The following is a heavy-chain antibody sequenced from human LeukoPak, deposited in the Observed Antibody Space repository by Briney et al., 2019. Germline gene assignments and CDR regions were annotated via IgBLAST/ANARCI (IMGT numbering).Heavy chain of an antibody. J-gene: IGHJ4*02. V-gene: IGHV1-69*06. CDR2: IIPIFGTA. D-gene: IGHD3-22*01. Sequence: SVKVSCKASGGTFSSYAISWVRQAPGQGLEWMGGIIPIFGTANYAQKFQGRVTITADKSTSTAYMELSSLRSEDTAVYYCATGDYDSSGQTPPYYFDYWGQGTLVTVSS. CDR3: ATGDYDSSGQTPPYYFDY. CDR1: GGTFSSYA.